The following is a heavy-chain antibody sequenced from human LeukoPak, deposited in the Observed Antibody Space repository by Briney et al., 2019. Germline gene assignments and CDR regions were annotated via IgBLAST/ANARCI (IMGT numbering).Heavy chain of an antibody. CDR3: SKDIEVGAFGVFDI. V-gene: IGHV3-9*01. D-gene: IGHD1-26*01. J-gene: IGHJ3*02. Sequence: PGGSLRLSCAASGFTFDDYAMHWVRQAPGKGLEWVSGISWNSIRIGYADSVKGRFTISRDNAKNSLYLQMNSLRTEDTALYYCSKDIEVGAFGVFDIWGQGTMVTVSS. CDR2: ISWNSIRI. CDR1: GFTFDDYA.